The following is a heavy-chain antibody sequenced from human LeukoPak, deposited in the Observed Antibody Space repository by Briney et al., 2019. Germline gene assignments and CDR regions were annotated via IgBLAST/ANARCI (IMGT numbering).Heavy chain of an antibody. CDR1: GFTSSAYG. V-gene: IGHV3-30*18. Sequence: GGSLRLSCAASGFTSSAYGMHWVRQAPGKGLEWVAVISYDGSNELYADSVKGRFTISRDNSKNTLYLQMNSLRAEDTAVYYCAKEYCSSTSCRGIYYYGMDVWGQGTTVTVSS. CDR3: AKEYCSSTSCRGIYYYGMDV. D-gene: IGHD2-2*01. CDR2: ISYDGSNE. J-gene: IGHJ6*02.